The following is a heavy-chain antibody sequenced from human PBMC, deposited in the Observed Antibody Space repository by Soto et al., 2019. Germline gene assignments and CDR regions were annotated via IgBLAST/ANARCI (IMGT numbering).Heavy chain of an antibody. CDR2: IIPIFGTA. V-gene: IGHV1-69*01. Sequence: QAQLEQSGGEVKKPGSSVKVSCKASRVAFSNFIVTWVRQSPGLGLEWVGGIIPIFGTANYAQKFQGRVTITADESTSTSYMEVNNLRSEDTDVYYCAKVRYSSPMGYYYGMDVWGPGTTVTVYS. CDR3: AKVRYSSPMGYYYGMDV. D-gene: IGHD6-19*01. J-gene: IGHJ6*02. CDR1: RVAFSNFI.